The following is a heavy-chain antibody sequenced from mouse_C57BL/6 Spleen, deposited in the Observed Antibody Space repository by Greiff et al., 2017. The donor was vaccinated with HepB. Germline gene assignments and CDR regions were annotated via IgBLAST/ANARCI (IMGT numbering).Heavy chain of an antibody. CDR1: GFNIKDYY. Sequence: VQLTESGAELVKPGASVKLSCTASGFNIKDYYMHWVKQRTEQGLEWIGRIDPEDGETTYAPNFQGKATITADTSSNTAYLQLSSLTSEDTAVYYCARDALDSFFAYWGQGTLVTVSA. D-gene: IGHD3-2*01. V-gene: IGHV14-2*01. CDR3: ARDALDSFFAY. J-gene: IGHJ3*01. CDR2: IDPEDGET.